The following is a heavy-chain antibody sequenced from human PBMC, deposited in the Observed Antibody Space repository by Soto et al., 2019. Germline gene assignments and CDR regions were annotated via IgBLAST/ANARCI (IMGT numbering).Heavy chain of an antibody. J-gene: IGHJ4*02. V-gene: IGHV1-46*01. D-gene: IGHD3-22*01. Sequence: ASVKGSCKASGYTFTNYYIHWVRHAPGQGLEWLGIINPSGGSTSYAQRFRGRVTMTRDTSTSTVYMDLSGLRSEDTAVYYCAREDLISMRDYYFNYWGQGSMVTVSS. CDR3: AREDLISMRDYYFNY. CDR1: GYTFTNYY. CDR2: INPSGGST.